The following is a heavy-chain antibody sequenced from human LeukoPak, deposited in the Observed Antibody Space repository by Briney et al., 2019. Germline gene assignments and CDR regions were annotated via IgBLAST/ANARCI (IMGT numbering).Heavy chain of an antibody. CDR1: GFTFRNYV. J-gene: IGHJ4*02. Sequence: SGGSLRLSCAASGFTFRNYVIHWVRQAPGKGLEWVAVTSSDLNVKLYADSVKGRFTISRDNSRSTLYLQMSSLRPEGTAIYYCAREGYYGSGSPPSLYFDYWGQGTLVTVSS. CDR3: AREGYYGSGSPPSLYFDY. CDR2: TSSDLNVK. D-gene: IGHD3-10*01. V-gene: IGHV3-30-3*01.